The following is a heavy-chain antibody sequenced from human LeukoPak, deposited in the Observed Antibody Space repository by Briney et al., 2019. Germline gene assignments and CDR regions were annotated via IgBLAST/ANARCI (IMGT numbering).Heavy chain of an antibody. CDR2: IYHSGST. V-gene: IGHV4-59*08. Sequence: SETLSLTCTVSGASISSHYWSWIRQPPGKGLEWIGYIYHSGSTDYNPSFKSRVTIPLDTSKNQFSLTLNSLTAADTAVYYCARHGASSSSSYYYDMDVWGQGTTVTVS. J-gene: IGHJ6*02. CDR3: ARHGASSSSSYYYDMDV. D-gene: IGHD6-6*01. CDR1: GASISSHY.